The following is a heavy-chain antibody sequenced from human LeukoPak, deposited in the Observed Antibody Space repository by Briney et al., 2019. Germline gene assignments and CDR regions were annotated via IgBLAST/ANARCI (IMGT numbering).Heavy chain of an antibody. D-gene: IGHD3-22*01. CDR2: IIPFFGST. CDR1: GGTFVSYA. V-gene: IGHV1-69*13. J-gene: IGHJ4*02. CDR3: AMGPRKLYYYDSSDYYYFDY. Sequence: ASVKVSCKAPGGTFVSYAVSWVRQAPGQGLEWMGGIIPFFGSTNYAQKFQGRVTIIADESTSTAYMELSSLRSEDTAVYYCAMGPRKLYYYDSSDYYYFDYWGQGTLVTVSS.